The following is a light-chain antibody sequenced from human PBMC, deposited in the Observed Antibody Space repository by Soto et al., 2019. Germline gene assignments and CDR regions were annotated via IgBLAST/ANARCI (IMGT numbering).Light chain of an antibody. CDR2: GIS. CDR3: QQYSKWPIT. Sequence: EMVMTQSPAILSVSPGESATLSCRASQSVNSNYLAWYQQHPGQPPRPLIYGISTRATGIPARFSGSGSGTEFSLTISSLQSEDFAVYYCQQYSKWPITFGQGTRLEI. CDR1: QSVNSN. V-gene: IGKV3-15*01. J-gene: IGKJ5*01.